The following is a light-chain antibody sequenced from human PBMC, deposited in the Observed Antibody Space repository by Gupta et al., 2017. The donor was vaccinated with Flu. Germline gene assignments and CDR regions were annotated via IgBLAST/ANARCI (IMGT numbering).Light chain of an antibody. V-gene: IGKV4-1*01. Sequence: DIVMTQSPDSLAVSLGERATVNCKSSQSVLYSSNNRNYLAWYQQKPGQPPKLLFYWASTRESGVPDRFSGSGSGTDFTLTISSLQAEDVAVYYCQQDDDNPRTFGQGTKVEIK. CDR2: WAS. CDR3: QQDDDNPRT. J-gene: IGKJ1*01. CDR1: QSVLYSSNNRNY.